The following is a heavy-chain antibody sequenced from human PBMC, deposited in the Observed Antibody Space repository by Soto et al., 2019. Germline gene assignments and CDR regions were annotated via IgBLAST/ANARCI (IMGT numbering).Heavy chain of an antibody. CDR1: GGSISSYY. CDR2: IYYSGST. V-gene: IGHV4-59*01. CDR3: ATLHSSVWPFDY. D-gene: IGHD6-19*01. Sequence: SETLSLTCTVSGGSISSYYWSWIRQPPGKGLEWIGYIYYSGSTNYNPSLKSRVTISVDTSKNQFSLKLSSVTAADTAVYYCATLHSSVWPFDYWGQGTLVTVSS. J-gene: IGHJ4*02.